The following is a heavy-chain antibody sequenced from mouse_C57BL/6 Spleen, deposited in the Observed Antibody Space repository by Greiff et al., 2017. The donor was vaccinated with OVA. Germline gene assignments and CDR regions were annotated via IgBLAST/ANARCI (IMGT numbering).Heavy chain of an antibody. J-gene: IGHJ4*01. V-gene: IGHV1-64*01. D-gene: IGHD2-3*01. Sequence: VQLQQSGAELVKPGASVKLSCKASGYTFTSYWMHWVKQRPGQGLEWIGMIHPNSGSTNYNEKFKSKATLTVAKSSSTAYMQLSRLTSEDSAVYYCARETDDYAMDYWGQGTSVTVSS. CDR2: IHPNSGST. CDR3: ARETDDYAMDY. CDR1: GYTFTSYW.